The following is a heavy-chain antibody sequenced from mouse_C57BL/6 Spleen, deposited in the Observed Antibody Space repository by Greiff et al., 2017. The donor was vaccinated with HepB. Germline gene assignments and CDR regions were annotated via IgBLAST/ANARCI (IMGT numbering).Heavy chain of an antibody. CDR3: ARWKGQLTKAY. V-gene: IGHV1-59*01. CDR1: GYTFTSYW. Sequence: QVQLQKPGAELVRPGTSVKLSCKASGYTFTSYWMHWVKQRPGQGLEWIGVIDPSDSYTNYNQKFKGKATLTVDTSSSTAYMQLSSLTSEDSAVYYCARWKGQLTKAYWGQGTLVTVSA. J-gene: IGHJ3*01. D-gene: IGHD3-2*02. CDR2: IDPSDSYT.